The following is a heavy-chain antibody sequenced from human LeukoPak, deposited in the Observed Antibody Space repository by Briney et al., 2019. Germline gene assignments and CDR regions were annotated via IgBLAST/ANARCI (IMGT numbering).Heavy chain of an antibody. V-gene: IGHV3-23*01. CDR2: ISGSGGST. CDR1: GFTFSSYA. CDR3: AVNPYYYGSSGYSYYYYYGMDV. J-gene: IGHJ6*02. Sequence: GGSLRLSCAASGFTFSSYAMSWVRQAPGKELEWVSAISGSGGSTYYADSVKGRFTISRDNSKNTLYLQMNSLRAEDTAVYYCAVNPYYYGSSGYSYYYYYGMDVWGQGTTVTVSS. D-gene: IGHD3-22*01.